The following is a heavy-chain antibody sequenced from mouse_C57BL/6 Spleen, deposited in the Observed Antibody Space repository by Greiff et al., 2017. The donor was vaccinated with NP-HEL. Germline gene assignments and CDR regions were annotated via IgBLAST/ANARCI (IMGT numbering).Heavy chain of an antibody. J-gene: IGHJ3*01. V-gene: IGHV1-15*01. CDR2: IDPETGGT. Sequence: QVQLQQSGAELVRPGASVTLSCKASGYTFTDYEMHWVKQTPVHGLEWIGAIDPETGGTAYNQKFKGKAILTADKSSSTAYMELRSLTSEDSAVYYCTRGNGYDPAWFAYWGQGTLVTVSA. D-gene: IGHD2-2*01. CDR3: TRGNGYDPAWFAY. CDR1: GYTFTDYE.